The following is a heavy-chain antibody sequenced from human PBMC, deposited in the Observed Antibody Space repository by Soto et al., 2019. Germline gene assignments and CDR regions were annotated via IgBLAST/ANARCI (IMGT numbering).Heavy chain of an antibody. D-gene: IGHD3-10*01. CDR3: AKDPESGSYYFYGMDV. CDR1: GFTSSSYG. J-gene: IGHJ6*02. Sequence: PGGSLRLSCAAPGFTSSSYGMHWVRQAPGKGLEWVAVISYDGSNKYYADSVKGRFTISRDNSKNTLYLQMNSLRAEDTAVYYCAKDPESGSYYFYGMDVWGQGTTVTVSS. V-gene: IGHV3-30*18. CDR2: ISYDGSNK.